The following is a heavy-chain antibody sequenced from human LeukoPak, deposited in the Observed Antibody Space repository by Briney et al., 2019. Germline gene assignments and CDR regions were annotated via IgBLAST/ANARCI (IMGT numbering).Heavy chain of an antibody. CDR1: GYTFTSYG. V-gene: IGHV1-18*01. J-gene: IGHJ3*02. Sequence: ASVKVSCKASGYTFTSYGISWVRQAPGQGLEWVGWISAYNGNTNYAQKLQGRVTMTTDTSTSTAYMELRSLRSDDTAVYYCARSDAPKYYDILTGYYIGAFDIWGQGTMVTVSS. CDR3: ARSDAPKYYDILTGYYIGAFDI. CDR2: ISAYNGNT. D-gene: IGHD3-9*01.